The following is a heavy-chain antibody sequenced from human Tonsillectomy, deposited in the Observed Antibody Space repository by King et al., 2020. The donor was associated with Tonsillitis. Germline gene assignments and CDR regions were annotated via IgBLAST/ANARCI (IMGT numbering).Heavy chain of an antibody. J-gene: IGHJ3*02. CDR2: MSSSSTYT. Sequence: VQLVESGGGLVKPGGSLRLSCAASGFTFSDYYMSWIRQAPGKGLELVSYMSSSSTYTNHADSVNGRFTISRDNAENSLYLHMNSLRAEDTAVYYCARAGGGWYDAFDIWGQGTMVTVSS. CDR3: ARAGGGWYDAFDI. V-gene: IGHV3-11*05. D-gene: IGHD6-19*01. CDR1: GFTFSDYY.